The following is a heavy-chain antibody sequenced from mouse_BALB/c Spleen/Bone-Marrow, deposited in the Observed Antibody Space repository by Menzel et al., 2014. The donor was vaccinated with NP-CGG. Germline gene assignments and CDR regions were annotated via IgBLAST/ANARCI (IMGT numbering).Heavy chain of an antibody. CDR1: GYTFTSYY. Sequence: QVQLKESGAELVKPGASVKLSCKASGYTFTSYYMYWVKQRPGQGLEWIGEINPSNGGTNFNEKFKSRATLTADKSSSTAYMQLSSLTSEDSAVYYCTRGRTWDFDYWGQGTTLTVSS. J-gene: IGHJ2*01. D-gene: IGHD4-1*01. CDR3: TRGRTWDFDY. V-gene: IGHV1S81*02. CDR2: INPSNGGT.